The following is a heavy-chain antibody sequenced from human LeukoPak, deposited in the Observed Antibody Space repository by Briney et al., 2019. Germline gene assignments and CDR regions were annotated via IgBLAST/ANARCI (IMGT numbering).Heavy chain of an antibody. V-gene: IGHV3-30*18. CDR2: ISYDGSNK. CDR1: GFTFSSYG. Sequence: GGSLRPSCAASGFTFSSYGMHWVRQAPGKGLEWVAVISYDGSNKYYADSVKGRFTISRDNSKNTLYLQMNSLRAEDTAVYYCAKDPNDYGDPIFDYWGQGTLVTVSS. J-gene: IGHJ4*02. D-gene: IGHD4-17*01. CDR3: AKDPNDYGDPIFDY.